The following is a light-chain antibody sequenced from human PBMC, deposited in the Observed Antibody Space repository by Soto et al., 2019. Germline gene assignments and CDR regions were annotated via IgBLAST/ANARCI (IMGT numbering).Light chain of an antibody. CDR1: NIGARS. V-gene: IGLV3-21*02. CDR3: QVRDSSSDQEI. J-gene: IGLJ2*01. CDR2: DGS. Sequence: SYELTQPPSVSVAQGQTTRLTCGGNNIGARSVHWYHQRPGQAPVLVVYDGSVRPSGIPGRFSGSNSGNTATLTIKWVEAGDEGDYYCQVRDSSSDQEIFGGVTKLTVL.